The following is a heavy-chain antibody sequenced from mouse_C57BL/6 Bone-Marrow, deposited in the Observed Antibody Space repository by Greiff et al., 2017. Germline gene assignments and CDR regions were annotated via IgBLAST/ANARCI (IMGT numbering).Heavy chain of an antibody. J-gene: IGHJ1*03. V-gene: IGHV1-64*01. Sequence: VQLQQPGAELVKPGASVKLSCKASGYTLTSYWMHWVKQRPGQGLEWIGMIHPNSGSTNYNEKFKSKATLTVDKSSSTAYMQLSSLTSEDSAVYYCARNYGSSNWYFDVLGTGTTVTVSS. CDR1: GYTLTSYW. D-gene: IGHD1-1*01. CDR3: ARNYGSSNWYFDV. CDR2: IHPNSGST.